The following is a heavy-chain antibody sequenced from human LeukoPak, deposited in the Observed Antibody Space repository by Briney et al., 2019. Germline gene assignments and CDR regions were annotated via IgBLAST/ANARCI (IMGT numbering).Heavy chain of an antibody. V-gene: IGHV1-46*01. Sequence: AASVKVSCKASGYTFTSYYMHWVRQAPGQGLEWMGIINPSGGSTSYAQKFQGRVTMTTDTSTSTAYMELRSLRSDDTAVYYCARDLADDAFDIWGQGTMVTVSS. CDR1: GYTFTSYY. J-gene: IGHJ3*02. CDR2: INPSGGST. CDR3: ARDLADDAFDI.